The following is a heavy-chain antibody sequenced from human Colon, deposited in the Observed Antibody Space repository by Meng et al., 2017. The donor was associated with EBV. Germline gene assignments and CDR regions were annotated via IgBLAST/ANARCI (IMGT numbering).Heavy chain of an antibody. Sequence: QVQLRGPGPGLVKPSGTLSLTCAVSGGSLSSRNWWSWVRQPPGKGLEWIGEIYHSGSTNYNPSLKSRVTISVDESKNQFSLRLSSVTAADTAVYYCARVGAYCGGDCYHPRWGQGTLVTVSS. CDR1: GGSLSSRNW. D-gene: IGHD2-21*02. J-gene: IGHJ4*02. CDR3: ARVGAYCGGDCYHPR. CDR2: IYHSGST. V-gene: IGHV4-4*02.